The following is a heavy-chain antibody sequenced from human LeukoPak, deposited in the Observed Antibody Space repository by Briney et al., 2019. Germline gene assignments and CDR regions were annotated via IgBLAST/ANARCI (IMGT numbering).Heavy chain of an antibody. CDR1: GFTFSSYS. D-gene: IGHD3-22*01. CDR2: ISSGSTTI. Sequence: PGRSLRLSCAASGFTFSSYSMNWVRQAPGKGLEWVSYISSGSTTIYYADSVKGRFTISRDNAKNSLYLQMNSLRDEDTAVYYCARRDYYDSSGYYRYFDYWGQGTLVTVSS. J-gene: IGHJ4*02. CDR3: ARRDYYDSSGYYRYFDY. V-gene: IGHV3-48*02.